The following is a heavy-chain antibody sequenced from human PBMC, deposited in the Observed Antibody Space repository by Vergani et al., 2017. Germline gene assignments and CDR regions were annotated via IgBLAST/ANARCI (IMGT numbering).Heavy chain of an antibody. J-gene: IGHJ6*02. D-gene: IGHD5-24*01. CDR1: GVSIKSRSYY. CDR3: GRNRAIELAGRMHYYYAIDV. CDR2: IYDNGNT. V-gene: IGHV4-39*01. Sequence: QLQLQESGPGLVKPSETLSLTCAVSGVSIKSRSYYWGWIRQSPGKGLEWIGSIYDNGNTYYNPSLKSRVAISVDTSKNQVSLNLGSVTAADTAVYYCGRNRAIELAGRMHYYYAIDVWGQGTTVTVSS.